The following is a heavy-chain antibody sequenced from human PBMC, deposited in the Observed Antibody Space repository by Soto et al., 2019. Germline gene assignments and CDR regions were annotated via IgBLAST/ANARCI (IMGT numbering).Heavy chain of an antibody. CDR1: GGSISSYY. J-gene: IGHJ5*02. D-gene: IGHD6-13*01. Sequence: PSETLSLTCTVSGGSISSYYWSWIRQPPGKGLEWIGYIYYSGSTNYNPSLKSRVTISVDTSKNQFSLKLSSVTAADTAVYYCARVSGIAAPERYWFDPWGQGTLVTVPQ. CDR3: ARVSGIAAPERYWFDP. V-gene: IGHV4-59*01. CDR2: IYYSGST.